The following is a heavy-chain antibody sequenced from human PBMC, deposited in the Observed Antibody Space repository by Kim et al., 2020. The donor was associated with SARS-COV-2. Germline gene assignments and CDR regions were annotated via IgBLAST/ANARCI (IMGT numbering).Heavy chain of an antibody. CDR2: ISYDGSNK. J-gene: IGHJ6*01. CDR1: GFTFSSYA. V-gene: IGHV3-30-3*01. D-gene: IGHD1-26*01. CDR3: ASLYSGSYSDYWYYYGM. Sequence: GGSLRLSCAASGFTFSSYAMHWVRQAPGKGLEWVAVISYDGSNKYYADSVKGRFTISRDNSKNTLYLQMNSLRAEDTAVYYCASLYSGSYSDYWYYYGM.